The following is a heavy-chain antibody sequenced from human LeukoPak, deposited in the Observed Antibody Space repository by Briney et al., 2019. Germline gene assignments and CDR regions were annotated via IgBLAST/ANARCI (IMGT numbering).Heavy chain of an antibody. Sequence: SETLSLTCTVSGGSISSSSYYWGWIRQPPGKGLEWIGSIYYSGSTYYNPSLKSRVTISVDTSKNQFSLKLSSVTAADTAVYYCARASIAARPIDYWGQGTLVTVSS. CDR2: IYYSGST. D-gene: IGHD6-6*01. CDR1: GGSISSSSYY. V-gene: IGHV4-39*01. CDR3: ARASIAARPIDY. J-gene: IGHJ4*02.